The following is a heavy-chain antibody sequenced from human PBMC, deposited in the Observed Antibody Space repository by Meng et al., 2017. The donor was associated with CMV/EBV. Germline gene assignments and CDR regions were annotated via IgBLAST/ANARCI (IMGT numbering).Heavy chain of an antibody. CDR3: TTGLTMVRGVITYYYYYGMDV. CDR2: IKSKTDGGTT. J-gene: IGHJ6*02. D-gene: IGHD3-10*01. CDR1: GFTFSNAW. V-gene: IGHV3-15*01. Sequence: GGSLRLSCAASGFTFSNAWMSWVRQAPGKGLEWVGRIKSKTDGGTTDYAAPGKGRFTISRDDSKNTLYLQMNSLKTEDTAVYYCTTGLTMVRGVITYYYYYGMDVWGQGTTVTVSS.